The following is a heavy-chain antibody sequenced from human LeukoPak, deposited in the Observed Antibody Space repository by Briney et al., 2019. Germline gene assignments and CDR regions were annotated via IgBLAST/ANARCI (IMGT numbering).Heavy chain of an antibody. V-gene: IGHV1-18*01. CDR2: ISAYNGNT. CDR1: GYTFTSYG. D-gene: IGHD2-15*01. J-gene: IGHJ6*02. Sequence: AASVKVSCKASGYTFTSYGISWVRQAPGQGLEWMGWISAYNGNTNYAQKLQGRVTMTTDTSTSTAYMELRSLRSEDTAVYYCATGDPTLPYYYYYGMDVWGQGTTVTVSS. CDR3: ATGDPTLPYYYYYGMDV.